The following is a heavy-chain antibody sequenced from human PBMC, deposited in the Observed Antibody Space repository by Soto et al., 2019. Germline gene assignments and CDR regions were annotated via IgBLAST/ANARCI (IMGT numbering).Heavy chain of an antibody. J-gene: IGHJ4*02. V-gene: IGHV3-30*18. CDR2: ISYDGSNK. CDR3: AKDRFWELYLFDY. D-gene: IGHD3-16*01. CDR1: GFTFSSYG. Sequence: GGSLRLSCAASGFTFSSYGMHWVRQAPGKGLEWVAVISYDGSNKYYADSVKGRFTISRDNSKNRLYLQMNSLRAEDTAVYYCAKDRFWELYLFDYWGQGTLVTVSS.